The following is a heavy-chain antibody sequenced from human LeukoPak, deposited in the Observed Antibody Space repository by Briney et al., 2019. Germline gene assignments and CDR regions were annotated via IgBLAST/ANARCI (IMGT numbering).Heavy chain of an antibody. CDR1: GGSFSGYY. CDR2: INHSGST. D-gene: IGHD1-26*01. Sequence: PSETLSLTCAVYGGSFSGYYWSWIRQPPGKALEWIGEINHSGSTNYNPSLKSRVTISVDTSKNQFSLKLSSVTAADTAVYYCARAAIVGATRRRYFDYWGQGTLVTVSS. V-gene: IGHV4-34*01. CDR3: ARAAIVGATRRRYFDY. J-gene: IGHJ4*02.